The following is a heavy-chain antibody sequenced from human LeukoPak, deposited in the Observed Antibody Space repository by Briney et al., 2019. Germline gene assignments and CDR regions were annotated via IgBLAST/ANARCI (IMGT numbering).Heavy chain of an antibody. D-gene: IGHD3-16*02. CDR2: INHSGST. V-gene: IGHV4-34*01. J-gene: IGHJ6*03. CDR1: GGSFSGYY. Sequence: PSETLSLTCAVYGGSFSGYYWSWIRQPPGKGLEWIGEINHSGSTNYNPSLKSRVTISVDTSKNQFSLKLSSVTAADTAVYYCAREGLDYVWGSYRAYYMDVWGKGTTVTVSS. CDR3: AREGLDYVWGSYRAYYMDV.